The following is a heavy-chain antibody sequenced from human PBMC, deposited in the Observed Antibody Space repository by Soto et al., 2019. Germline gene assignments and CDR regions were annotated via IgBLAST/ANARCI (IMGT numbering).Heavy chain of an antibody. CDR2: IYYSGST. D-gene: IGHD6-13*01. J-gene: IGHJ6*02. Sequence: SETLSLTCTVSGGSISSSSYYWGWIRQPPGKGLEWIGSIYYSGSTYYNPSLKSRVTISVDTSKNQFSLKLSSVTAADTAVYYCASSRAAYYYYGMDVWGQGTTVTVSS. CDR3: ASSRAAYYYYGMDV. CDR1: GGSISSSSYY. V-gene: IGHV4-39*01.